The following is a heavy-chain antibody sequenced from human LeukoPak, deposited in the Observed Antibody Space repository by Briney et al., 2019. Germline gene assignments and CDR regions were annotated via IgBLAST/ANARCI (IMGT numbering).Heavy chain of an antibody. D-gene: IGHD3-22*01. CDR3: AREGPISMVVITYDAFDL. J-gene: IGHJ3*01. CDR2: ISDSGGTT. CDR1: GFTVSSNY. V-gene: IGHV3-66*02. Sequence: GGSLRLSCAASGFTVSSNYMSWVRQAPGKGLEWVSVISDSGGTTYYADSVKGRFTISRDNSKNTLYLQMNSLRAEDTAMYYCAREGPISMVVITYDAFDLWGRGTVVTVSS.